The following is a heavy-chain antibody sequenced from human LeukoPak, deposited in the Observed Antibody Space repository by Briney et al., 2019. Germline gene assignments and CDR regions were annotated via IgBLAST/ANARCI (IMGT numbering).Heavy chain of an antibody. CDR3: GREIEAPGKTLDY. J-gene: IGHJ4*02. V-gene: IGHV3-74*01. CDR1: GFTSSSYW. CDR2: INNDGTYT. Sequence: PGGSLRLSCAVSGFTSSSYWMLWVRHSTGKGLVWVSRINNDGTYTVYADSVKGRFTISRDNAKNTLYLQMNSLRPEDTAVYYCGREIEAPGKTLDYWGQGTLVTVSS.